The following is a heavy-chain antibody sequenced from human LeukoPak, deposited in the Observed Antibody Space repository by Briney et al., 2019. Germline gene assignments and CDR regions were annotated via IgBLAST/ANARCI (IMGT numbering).Heavy chain of an antibody. CDR3: ATGYSSSWYYYYYMDV. V-gene: IGHV4-4*07. J-gene: IGHJ6*03. Sequence: PSETLSLTCTVSGSSISSYYWSWIRQPAGKGLEWVGRIYTSGSTNYNPSLKSRVTMSVDTSKNQFSLKLSSVTAADTAVYYCATGYSSSWYYYYYMDVWGKGTTVTVSS. CDR2: IYTSGST. CDR1: GSSISSYY. D-gene: IGHD6-13*01.